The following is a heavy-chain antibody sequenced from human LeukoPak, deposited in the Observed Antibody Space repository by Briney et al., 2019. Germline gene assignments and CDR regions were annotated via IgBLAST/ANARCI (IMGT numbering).Heavy chain of an antibody. J-gene: IGHJ6*02. D-gene: IGHD3-3*01. V-gene: IGHV3-48*03. CDR2: ISSSGSTI. CDR3: ARDDFWSAPYGMDV. CDR1: GFTFSSYE. Sequence: GGSLRLSCAASGFTFSSYEMNWVRQAPGKGLEWVSYISSSGSTIYYADSVKGRFTISRDNAKNSLYLQMNSLRAGDTAVYYCARDDFWSAPYGMDVWGQGTTVTVSS.